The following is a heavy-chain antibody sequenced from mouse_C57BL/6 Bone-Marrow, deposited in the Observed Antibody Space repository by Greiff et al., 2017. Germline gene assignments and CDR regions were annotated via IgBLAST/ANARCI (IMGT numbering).Heavy chain of an antibody. J-gene: IGHJ2*01. Sequence: QVQLQQPGAELVKPGASVKLSCKASGYTFTSYWMQWVKQRPGQGLEWIGEIDPSDSYTNYNQKFKGKATLTVDTSSSTAYMQLSSLTSEDSAVYYCASIYNGYWSYWVQGTTLTVTS. V-gene: IGHV1-50*01. CDR1: GYTFTSYW. CDR3: ASIYNGYWSY. CDR2: IDPSDSYT. D-gene: IGHD2-3*01.